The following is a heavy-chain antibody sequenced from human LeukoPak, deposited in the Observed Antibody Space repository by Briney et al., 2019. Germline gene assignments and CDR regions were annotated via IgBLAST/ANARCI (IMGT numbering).Heavy chain of an antibody. CDR3: VTPASSSTVYYFDY. J-gene: IGHJ4*02. CDR2: ISGSDGST. V-gene: IGHV3-23*01. CDR1: GFTFSRYA. D-gene: IGHD6-6*01. Sequence: GGSLRLSCAASGFTFSRYAMTWVRQAPGKGLEWVSSISGSDGSTYYADSVKGRFTISRDNSKNTLYLQMNSLRAEDTAVYYCVTPASSSTVYYFDYWGQGTLVTVSS.